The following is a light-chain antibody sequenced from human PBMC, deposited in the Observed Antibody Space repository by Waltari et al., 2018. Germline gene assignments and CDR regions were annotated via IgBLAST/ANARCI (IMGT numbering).Light chain of an antibody. V-gene: IGKV1-5*03. Sequence: DIPMTQSPSILSASIGDRVIITCRASQNVEDWLAWFQQKPGKAPKLLISKASDLQSGVPSRFSGSRSGTEFTLTISCLQSDDFATYYCQQYSSWGIFTFGPGTKVDVK. J-gene: IGKJ3*01. CDR1: QNVEDW. CDR2: KAS. CDR3: QQYSSWGIFT.